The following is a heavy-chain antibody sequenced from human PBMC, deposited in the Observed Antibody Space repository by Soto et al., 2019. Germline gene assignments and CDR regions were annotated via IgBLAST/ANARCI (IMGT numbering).Heavy chain of an antibody. V-gene: IGHV3-48*03. CDR1: GFTFSNYA. CDR3: ARHGTLLIDY. D-gene: IGHD1-26*01. J-gene: IGHJ4*02. Sequence: GGSLRLSCAASGFTFSNYAMNWVRQAPGKGLEWVSYINSDGSTIFYADSVKGRFTVSRDNAENSLYLQTNSLRAADTAGYYCARHGTLLIDYWGQGTPVTVSS. CDR2: INSDGSTI.